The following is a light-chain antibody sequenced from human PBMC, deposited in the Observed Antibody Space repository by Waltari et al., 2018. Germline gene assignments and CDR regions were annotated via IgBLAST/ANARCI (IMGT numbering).Light chain of an antibody. CDR1: PDLGTY. J-gene: IGKJ2*03. Sequence: DIQMTQSPSSLSASVGARVTITCRASPDLGTYLNWYQHKPGKAPKLLIYSASTLQSGVPPRFSGSGSGTDYTLTIFDLQPEDFATYYCQQTYITPPHSFGQGTKLEI. V-gene: IGKV1-39*01. CDR2: SAS. CDR3: QQTYITPPHS.